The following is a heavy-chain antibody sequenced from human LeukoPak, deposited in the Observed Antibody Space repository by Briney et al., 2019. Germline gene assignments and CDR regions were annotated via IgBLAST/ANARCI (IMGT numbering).Heavy chain of an antibody. D-gene: IGHD3-10*01. CDR3: ARGPPREEFYFDY. V-gene: IGHV4-59*01. CDR1: GGSISSYH. Sequence: PSETLSLTCTVSGGSISSYHWSWIRQPPGKGLEWIGYIYYSGSTNYNPSLKSRVTISVDTSKNQFSLKLSSVTAADTAVYYCARGPPREEFYFDYWGQGTLVTVSS. J-gene: IGHJ4*02. CDR2: IYYSGST.